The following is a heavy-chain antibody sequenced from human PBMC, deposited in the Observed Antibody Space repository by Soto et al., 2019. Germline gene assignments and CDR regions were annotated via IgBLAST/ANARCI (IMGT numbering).Heavy chain of an antibody. J-gene: IGHJ4*02. D-gene: IGHD3-3*01. V-gene: IGHV3-23*01. CDR3: SKSRSFLDYFDY. Sequence: EVQLLESGGGLVQPGGSLRLSCAASGFTFSNYAMSWVRQAPGKGLEWVSTISGSGGNTYYADSVKGRFTISRDNSKNTLNLQMNSLRADDTAVYYCSKSRSFLDYFDYWGQGTLVTVSS. CDR2: ISGSGGNT. CDR1: GFTFSNYA.